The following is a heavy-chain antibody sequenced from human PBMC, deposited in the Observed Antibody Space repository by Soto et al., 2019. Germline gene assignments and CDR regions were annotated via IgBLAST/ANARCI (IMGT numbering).Heavy chain of an antibody. CDR2: IKQDGSAK. CDR1: GFTFSSYW. V-gene: IGHV3-7*01. D-gene: IGHD6-19*01. CDR3: ASWLKTSGWYVLLEGSFDY. Sequence: EVQLVESGGGLVQPGGSLRLSCAASGFTFSSYWMTCVRQAPGKGLEWVANIKQDGSAKYYVDSVKGRFTISRDNAKNSLYLLMNSLRAEDTAVYYCASWLKTSGWYVLLEGSFDYWGQRTLVTVSS. J-gene: IGHJ4*02.